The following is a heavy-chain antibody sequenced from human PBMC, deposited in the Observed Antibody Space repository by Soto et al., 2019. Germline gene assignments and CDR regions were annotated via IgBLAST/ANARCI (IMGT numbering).Heavy chain of an antibody. D-gene: IGHD1-26*01. J-gene: IGHJ4*02. CDR1: GYSFTSLD. CDR3: ARGVSAGVDY. V-gene: IGHV1-8*01. Sequence: VASVKVSCKXSGYSFTSLDINWVRQTAGQGLEWMGWMEPSTGRTGYAQKFQGRVTMTRDTSINTAYMELATLTSDDTAFYYCARGVSAGVDYWGQGTLVTVSS. CDR2: MEPSTGRT.